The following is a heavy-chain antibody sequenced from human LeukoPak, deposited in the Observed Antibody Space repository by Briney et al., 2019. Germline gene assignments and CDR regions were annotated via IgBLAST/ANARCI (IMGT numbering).Heavy chain of an antibody. CDR3: ARQFLVGSTFHAFDL. V-gene: IGHV4-4*07. CDR1: GDSISSYY. J-gene: IGHJ3*01. D-gene: IGHD1-26*01. Sequence: SETLSLTCTVSGDSISSYYWSWIRQPAGKGLEWIGRIYTSGSTNYNPSLKSRVTMSVDTSKNQFSLKLSSVTAADMAVYFCARQFLVGSTFHAFDLWGQGTRVTVSS. CDR2: IYTSGST.